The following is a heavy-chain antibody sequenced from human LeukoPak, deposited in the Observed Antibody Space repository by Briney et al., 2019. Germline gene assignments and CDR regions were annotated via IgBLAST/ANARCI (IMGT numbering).Heavy chain of an antibody. J-gene: IGHJ4*02. CDR2: TNPNSGGT. Sequence: ASVKVSCKASGYTFTGYYMHWVRQAPGQGLEWMGWTNPNSGGTNYAQKFQGRVTMTRDTSISTAYMELSRLRSDDTAVYYCARDADYYDSSGYHHPFDYWGQGTLVTVSS. D-gene: IGHD3-22*01. V-gene: IGHV1-2*02. CDR1: GYTFTGYY. CDR3: ARDADYYDSSGYHHPFDY.